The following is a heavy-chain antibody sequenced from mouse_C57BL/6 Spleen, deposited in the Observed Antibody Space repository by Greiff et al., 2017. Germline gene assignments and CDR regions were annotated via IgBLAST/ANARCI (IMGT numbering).Heavy chain of an antibody. J-gene: IGHJ2*01. Sequence: QVQLKQPGAELVKPGASVKMSCKASGYTFTSYWITWVKRRPGQGLEWIGDIYPGSGSTNYNEKFKSKATLTVDTSSSTAYMQLSSLTSEDSAVYYCARSITTVPFDYWGQGTTLTVSS. D-gene: IGHD1-1*01. V-gene: IGHV1-55*01. CDR3: ARSITTVPFDY. CDR2: IYPGSGST. CDR1: GYTFTSYW.